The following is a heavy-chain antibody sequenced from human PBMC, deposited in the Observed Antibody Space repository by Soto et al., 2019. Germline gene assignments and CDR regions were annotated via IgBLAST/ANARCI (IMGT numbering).Heavy chain of an antibody. CDR2: IYYSGST. V-gene: IGHV4-31*03. Sequence: QVQLQESGPGLVKPSQTLSLTCTVSGGSISSGGYYWSWIRQHPGKGLEWIGYIYYSGSTYYNPSLKSRVTISVDTSKNQFSLKLSSVTAADTAVYYCARQVVVAATSYYFDYWGQGTLVTVSS. CDR1: GGSISSGGYY. J-gene: IGHJ4*02. D-gene: IGHD2-15*01. CDR3: ARQVVVAATSYYFDY.